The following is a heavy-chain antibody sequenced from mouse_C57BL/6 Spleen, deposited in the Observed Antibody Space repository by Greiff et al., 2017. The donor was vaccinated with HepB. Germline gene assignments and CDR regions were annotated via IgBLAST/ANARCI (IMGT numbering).Heavy chain of an antibody. CDR1: GFTFSSYA. D-gene: IGHD1-1*01. CDR3: TREGTTVVRAMDY. V-gene: IGHV5-9-1*02. J-gene: IGHJ4*01. Sequence: EVKLVESGAGLVKPGGSLKLSCAASGFTFSSYAMSWVRQTPEKRLEWVAYISSGGDYIYYADTVKGRFTISRDNARNTLYLQMNSLKSEDTAMYYCTREGTTVVRAMDYWGQGTSVTVSS. CDR2: ISSGGDYI.